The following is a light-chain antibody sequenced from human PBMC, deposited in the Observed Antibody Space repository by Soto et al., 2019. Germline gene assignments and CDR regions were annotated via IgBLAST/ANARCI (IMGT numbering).Light chain of an antibody. V-gene: IGLV2-11*01. CDR1: SSDVGDYNH. Sequence: QSALTQPRSVSGSPGQSVTISCTGTSSDVGDYNHVSWYQQHPGKAPRLMIYDVTKRPSGVPDRFSGSKSGNTASLTISGLQAEDEADSYCCSYAGTYTWVFGGGTKLTVL. J-gene: IGLJ3*02. CDR3: CSYAGTYTWV. CDR2: DVT.